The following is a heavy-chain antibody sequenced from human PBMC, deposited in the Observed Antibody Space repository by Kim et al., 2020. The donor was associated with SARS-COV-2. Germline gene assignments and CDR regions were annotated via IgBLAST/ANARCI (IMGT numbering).Heavy chain of an antibody. CDR1: GYSFTSYW. V-gene: IGHV5-51*01. Sequence: GESLKISCKGSGYSFTSYWIGWVRQMPGKGLEWMGIIYPGDSDTRYSPSFQGQVTISADKSISTAYLQWSSLKASDTAMYYCVLKPAARYYYYYGMDVWGQGTTVTVSS. CDR3: VLKPAARYYYYYGMDV. J-gene: IGHJ6*02. D-gene: IGHD2-2*01. CDR2: IYPGDSDT.